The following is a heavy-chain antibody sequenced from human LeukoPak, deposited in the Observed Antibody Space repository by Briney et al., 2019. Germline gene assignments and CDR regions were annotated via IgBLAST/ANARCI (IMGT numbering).Heavy chain of an antibody. V-gene: IGHV3-72*01. J-gene: IGHJ6*03. CDR2: TRNRAKGYTI. CDR1: GFTFSDYY. CDR3: ARGFPRPYGSGNPHYDMDV. Sequence: GSLRLSCAASGFTFSDYYMDWVRQAPGKGLEWVGRTRNRAKGYTIEYATSVKGRFTVSRDDSKNSLYLYMNSLKTEDTAVYYCARGFPRPYGSGNPHYDMDVWGKGTTVTVSS. D-gene: IGHD3-10*01.